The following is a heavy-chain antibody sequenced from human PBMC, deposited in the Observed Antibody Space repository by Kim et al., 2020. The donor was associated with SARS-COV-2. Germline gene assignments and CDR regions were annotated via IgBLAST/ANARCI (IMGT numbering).Heavy chain of an antibody. V-gene: IGHV3-23*01. CDR2: ISGPGSST. D-gene: IGHD3-22*01. CDR1: GFTFSSYA. J-gene: IGHJ4*02. Sequence: LSLTCAASGFTFSSYAMSWVRQAPGKGLEWVSAISGPGSSTYYADSVRGRFTISRDNSKNTLYLHMNSLRAEDTAVYYCAKDPAYYLYYFDYWGQGT. CDR3: AKDPAYYLYYFDY.